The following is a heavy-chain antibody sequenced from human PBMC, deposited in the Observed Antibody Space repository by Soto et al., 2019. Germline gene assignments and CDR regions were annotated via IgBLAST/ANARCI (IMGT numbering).Heavy chain of an antibody. CDR2: ISGSGGSA. D-gene: IGHD6-19*01. CDR3: AKEGSSGSYFFDY. J-gene: IGHJ4*02. Sequence: GGSLRLSCAASGFTFSSYAMSWVRQSPGKGPEWVSTISGSGGSAYYADSMKGRLTISRDNSKNTVYLQMNSLRAEDTAVYYCAKEGSSGSYFFDYWGQGTLVTVSS. CDR1: GFTFSSYA. V-gene: IGHV3-23*01.